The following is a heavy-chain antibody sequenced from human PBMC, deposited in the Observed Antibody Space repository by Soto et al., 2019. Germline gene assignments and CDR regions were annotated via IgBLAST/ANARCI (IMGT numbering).Heavy chain of an antibody. Sequence: KPSETLSLTCAVYGGSFSGYYWSWIRQPPGKGLEWIGEINHSGSTNYNPSLKSRVTISVDTSKNQFSLKLSSVTAADTAVYYCARALLWFGDLDVWGRGTTVTVSS. J-gene: IGHJ6*02. CDR1: GGSFSGYY. V-gene: IGHV4-34*01. CDR2: INHSGST. D-gene: IGHD3-10*01. CDR3: ARALLWFGDLDV.